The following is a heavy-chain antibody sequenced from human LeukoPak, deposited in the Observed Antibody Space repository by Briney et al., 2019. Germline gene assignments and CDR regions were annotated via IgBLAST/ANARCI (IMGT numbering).Heavy chain of an antibody. J-gene: IGHJ6*02. CDR2: IRPDGSQK. Sequence: SGGSLRLSCAASGFTFRNYWMSWVRQAPGEGLEWVANIRPDGSQKYYVDSAGGRFTISRDNAKSSLYLQMSSLRPEDTATYYCARDFQPRYCSSSSCSPAWGQGTTVTVSS. CDR3: ARDFQPRYCSSSSCSPA. D-gene: IGHD2-2*01. CDR1: GFTFRNYW. V-gene: IGHV3-7*03.